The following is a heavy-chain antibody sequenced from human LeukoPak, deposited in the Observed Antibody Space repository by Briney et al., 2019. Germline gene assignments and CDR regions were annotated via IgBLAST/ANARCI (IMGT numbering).Heavy chain of an antibody. D-gene: IGHD6-13*01. J-gene: IGHJ4*02. CDR2: IYYSGST. CDR3: ARTGYSSSWYYFDY. CDR1: GGSISSGGYY. Sequence: SQTLSLTCTVSGGSISSGGYYWSWIRQHPGKGLEWIGYIYYSGSTYYNPSLKSRVTISVDTSKNQFSLKLSSVTAADTAVYYCARTGYSSSWYYFDYWGQGTLVTVSS. V-gene: IGHV4-31*03.